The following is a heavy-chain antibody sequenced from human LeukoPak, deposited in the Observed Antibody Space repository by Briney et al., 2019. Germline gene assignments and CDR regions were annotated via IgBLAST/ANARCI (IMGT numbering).Heavy chain of an antibody. CDR3: ARDSDYSNSWYYFDY. J-gene: IGHJ4*02. Sequence: SQTLSLTCTVSGGSISSGDYYLSWIRQPPGKGLEWIGYIYYSGSTYYNPSLKSRVTISVDTSKNQFSLKLSSVTAADTAVYYCARDSDYSNSWYYFDYWGQGTLVTVSS. CDR2: IYYSGST. CDR1: GGSISSGDYY. V-gene: IGHV4-30-4*08. D-gene: IGHD4-11*01.